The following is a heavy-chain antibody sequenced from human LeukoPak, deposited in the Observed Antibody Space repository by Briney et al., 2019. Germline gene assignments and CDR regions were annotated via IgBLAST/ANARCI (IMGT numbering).Heavy chain of an antibody. CDR3: AKTRREIVGTTGFDY. CDR1: GFTFSSYG. J-gene: IGHJ4*02. CDR2: ISGSGGST. V-gene: IGHV3-23*01. Sequence: GGSLRLSCAASGFTFSSYGMSWVRQAPGRGREWVSAISGSGGSTYYADSVKGRFTISRDNSKNTLYLQMNSLRAEDTAVYYCAKTRREIVGTTGFDYWGQGTLVTVSS. D-gene: IGHD1-26*01.